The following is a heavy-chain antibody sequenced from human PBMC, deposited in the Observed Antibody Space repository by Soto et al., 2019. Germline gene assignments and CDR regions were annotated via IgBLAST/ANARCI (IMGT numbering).Heavy chain of an antibody. CDR3: AKAYYDSSGYSLPGAAFDI. V-gene: IGHV3-23*01. Sequence: VGSLRLSCAASGFTFSSYAMSWVRQAPGKGLEWVSAISGSGGSTYYADSVKGRFTISRDNSKNTLYLQMNSLRAEDTAVYYCAKAYYDSSGYSLPGAAFDIWGQGTMVTVSS. J-gene: IGHJ3*02. CDR2: ISGSGGST. D-gene: IGHD3-22*01. CDR1: GFTFSSYA.